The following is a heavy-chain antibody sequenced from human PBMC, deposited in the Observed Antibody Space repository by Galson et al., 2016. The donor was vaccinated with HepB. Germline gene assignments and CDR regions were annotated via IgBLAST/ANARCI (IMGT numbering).Heavy chain of an antibody. CDR2: IYYSGSS. J-gene: IGHJ4*02. V-gene: IGHV4-31*03. D-gene: IGHD1-26*01. Sequence: TLSLTCTVSGGSISSGGYYYSWIRQHPGKGLEWIGHIYYSGSSYYNPSLKSRVTISVDTSKNQFSLKLSSVTAADTAVYYCARTVGAVSPLLIDYWGQGTLVTVSS. CDR1: GGSISSGGYY. CDR3: ARTVGAVSPLLIDY.